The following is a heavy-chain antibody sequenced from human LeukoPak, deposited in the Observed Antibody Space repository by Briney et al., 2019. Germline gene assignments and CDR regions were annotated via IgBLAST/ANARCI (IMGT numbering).Heavy chain of an antibody. V-gene: IGHV3-33*01. J-gene: IGHJ4*02. CDR3: ARGSGSYSTDYFDY. Sequence: GGSLRLSCAASGFTFSSYGMHWVRQAPGKGLEWVAVIWYDGSNKYYADSVKGRFTISRDNSKNTLYLQMNSLRAEDTAVYYCARGSGSYSTDYFDYWGQGTLVTVSS. CDR2: IWYDGSNK. CDR1: GFTFSSYG. D-gene: IGHD1-26*01.